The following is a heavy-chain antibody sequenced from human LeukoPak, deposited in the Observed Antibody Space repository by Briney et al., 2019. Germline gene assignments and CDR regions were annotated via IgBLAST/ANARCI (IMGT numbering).Heavy chain of an antibody. V-gene: IGHV1-46*01. CDR1: GYTFTSYY. D-gene: IGHD5-12*01. CDR3: ARDPSNSGYDYLYYFDY. Sequence: ASVKVSCKASGYTFTSYYMHWVRQAPGQGLEWMGIINPSGGSTSYAQKFQGRVTMTRDTSTSTAYMELSRLRSDDTAVYYCARDPSNSGYDYLYYFDYWGQGTLVTVSS. J-gene: IGHJ4*02. CDR2: INPSGGST.